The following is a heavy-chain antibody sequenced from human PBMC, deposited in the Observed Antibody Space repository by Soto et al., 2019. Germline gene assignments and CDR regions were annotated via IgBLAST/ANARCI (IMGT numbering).Heavy chain of an antibody. D-gene: IGHD3-10*01. J-gene: IGHJ4*02. CDR2: IYSGGST. CDR3: ARVVEAGAPDVDY. V-gene: IGHV3-53*01. Sequence: EVQLVESGGGLIQPGGSLRLSCAASGFTVSSNYMSWVRQAPGKGLEWVSVIYSGGSTYYADSVKGRFTISRDNSKNTLYLQMNSLRAEDTAVYYGARVVEAGAPDVDYCGQGTLVTVSS. CDR1: GFTVSSNY.